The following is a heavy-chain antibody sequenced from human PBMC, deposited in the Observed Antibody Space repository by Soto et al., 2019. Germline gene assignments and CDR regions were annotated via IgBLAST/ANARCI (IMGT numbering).Heavy chain of an antibody. CDR3: ARGDSSSWRVLVYYYYGMDV. D-gene: IGHD6-13*01. CDR1: GFIFSRYG. CDR2: ISYDGSNK. Sequence: QVQLVESGGGVVQPGRSLRLSCAASGFIFSRYGMHWVRQAPGKGLEWVAVISYDGSNKYYADSVKGRFTISRDNSKNTLYLQMNSLRAEDTAVYYCARGDSSSWRVLVYYYYGMDVWGQGTTVTVSS. J-gene: IGHJ6*02. V-gene: IGHV3-30*03.